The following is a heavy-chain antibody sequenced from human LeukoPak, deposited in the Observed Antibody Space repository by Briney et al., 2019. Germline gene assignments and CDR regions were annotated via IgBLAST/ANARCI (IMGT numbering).Heavy chain of an antibody. CDR3: ARDQATVATPYFDY. V-gene: IGHV1-2*02. CDR2: INFNSGGT. D-gene: IGHD4-17*01. Sequence: GASVKVSCKTSGFTFTGYYIHWVRQAPGQGLEWMGWINFNSGGTSYAQNFQGRVTMTRDTSITTAYVELSRLGSDDAAVYYCARDQATVATPYFDYWGQGTLVTVSS. J-gene: IGHJ4*02. CDR1: GFTFTGYY.